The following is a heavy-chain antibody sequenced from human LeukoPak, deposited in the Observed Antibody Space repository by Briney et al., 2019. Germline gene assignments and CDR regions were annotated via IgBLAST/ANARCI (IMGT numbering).Heavy chain of an antibody. CDR2: IWYDGGNK. CDR1: GFTFSGYG. J-gene: IGHJ4*02. D-gene: IGHD2-2*01. Sequence: PGGSLRLSCAASGFTFSGYGMHWVRQAPGEGLEWVAIIWYDGGNKYYADSVKGRFTISRDDSKNTLHLQMNNLRAEDAAVYYCAKVRVTYCVTTTCYGDFDFWGQGTLVTVAS. CDR3: AKVRVTYCVTTTCYGDFDF. V-gene: IGHV3-33*06.